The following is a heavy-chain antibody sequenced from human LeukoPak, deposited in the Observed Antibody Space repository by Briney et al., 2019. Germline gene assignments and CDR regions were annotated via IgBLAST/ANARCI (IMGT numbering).Heavy chain of an antibody. CDR1: GFTFSSYG. CDR2: ISYDGSNK. V-gene: IGHV3-30*18. CDR3: AKEPGSGWYYFDY. J-gene: IGHJ4*02. D-gene: IGHD6-19*01. Sequence: GRSLRLSCAASGFTFSSYGMHWVRQAPGKGLEWVAVISYDGSNKYYADSVKGRFTISRDNSKNTLYLQMNSLRAEDTAVYYCAKEPGSGWYYFDYWGRGTLVTVSS.